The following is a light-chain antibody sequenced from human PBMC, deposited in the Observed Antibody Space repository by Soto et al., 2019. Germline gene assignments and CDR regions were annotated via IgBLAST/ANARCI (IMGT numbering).Light chain of an antibody. CDR1: QSVGTS. Sequence: DIVLTQSPATLSLSPGDRATLSCRASQSVGTSLAWYKQQPGQAPRLLIHDAAYRASGIPERFSGSGSGTAFSLSISSLEPDDFVVYYWQHSSSWPRSFGRGTKVEV. J-gene: IGKJ1*01. V-gene: IGKV3-11*01. CDR2: DAA. CDR3: QHSSSWPRS.